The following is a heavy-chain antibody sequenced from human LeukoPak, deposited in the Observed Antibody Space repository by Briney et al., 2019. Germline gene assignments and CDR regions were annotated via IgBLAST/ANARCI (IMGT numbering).Heavy chain of an antibody. V-gene: IGHV1-69*04. D-gene: IGHD1-26*01. Sequence: GASVKVSCKASGGTFSSYAISWVRQAPGQGLEWMGRIIPILGIANYAQKFQGRVTITADKSTSTAYMELSSLRSEDTAMYYCARADGSYHFDYWGQGTLVTVSS. J-gene: IGHJ4*02. CDR2: IIPILGIA. CDR3: ARADGSYHFDY. CDR1: GGTFSSYA.